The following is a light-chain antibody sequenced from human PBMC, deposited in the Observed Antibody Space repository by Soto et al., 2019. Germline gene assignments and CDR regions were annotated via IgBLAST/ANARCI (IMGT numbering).Light chain of an antibody. J-gene: IGLJ3*02. CDR3: CSYAGSRV. CDR2: EGS. CDR1: SSDAGNYNL. V-gene: IGLV2-23*01. Sequence: QSVLTQPASVSGSPGQSITISCTGTSSDAGNYNLVSWYQRHPGKAPKLMIYEGSKRPSGVSNRFSGSNSGTTASLTISGLQAEDEADYYCCSYAGSRVFGGGTKLTVL.